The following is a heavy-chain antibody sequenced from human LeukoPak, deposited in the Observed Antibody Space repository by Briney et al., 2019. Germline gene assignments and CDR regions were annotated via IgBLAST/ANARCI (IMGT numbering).Heavy chain of an antibody. CDR1: GYTFTDYH. D-gene: IGHD1-26*01. CDR3: ARGRDRGASTPFDY. CDR2: INSNSGAT. V-gene: IGHV1-2*02. J-gene: IGHJ4*02. Sequence: GASVKVSCKASGYTFTDYHMHWVRQAPGQGPEWMGWINSNSGATNYAQKFQGRVTMTRDTSISTVYMELSSLRSDDTAVYYCARGRDRGASTPFDYWGQGTLVTVSS.